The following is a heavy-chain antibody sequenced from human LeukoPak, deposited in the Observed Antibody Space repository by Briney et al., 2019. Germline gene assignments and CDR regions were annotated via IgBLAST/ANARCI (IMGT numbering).Heavy chain of an antibody. CDR3: AKTSIRWLQTYYFDY. CDR1: GFSFDEYA. Sequence: GGSLRLSCAASGFSFDEYAVHWVRQPPGKGLEWVSLISWDGGSRYYPDSVKGRFTISRDNSKNSLYLQMNSLRADDTALYYCAKTSIRWLQTYYFDYWGRGTLVSVSS. D-gene: IGHD5-24*01. J-gene: IGHJ4*02. CDR2: ISWDGGSR. V-gene: IGHV3-43D*04.